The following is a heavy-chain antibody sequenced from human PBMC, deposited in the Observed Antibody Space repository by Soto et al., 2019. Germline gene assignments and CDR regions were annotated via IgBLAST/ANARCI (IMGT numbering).Heavy chain of an antibody. Sequence: EVQLLESGGGLVQPGGSLRLSCAASGFTFSSYAMSWVRQAPGKGLEWVSAISGSGGSTYYADSVKGRFTISRDNSKNTLYLQLNRLTAEDAAVYCCTKAPPDFRSGYRLQNYDGMDVWGQGTTVTVAS. CDR1: GFTFSSYA. J-gene: IGHJ6*02. CDR2: ISGSGGST. CDR3: TKAPPDFRSGYRLQNYDGMDV. V-gene: IGHV3-23*01. D-gene: IGHD3-3*01.